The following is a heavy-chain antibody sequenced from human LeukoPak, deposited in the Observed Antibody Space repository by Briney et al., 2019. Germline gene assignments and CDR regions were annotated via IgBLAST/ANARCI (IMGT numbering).Heavy chain of an antibody. V-gene: IGHV6-1*01. Sequence: SQTLSLTCAISRDIFSIDSAIWSWIRQSPSRGLEWLGRTSYRSKWYNDYAVSAKSRITINPDTSKNQFSLQLSSVTPEDTAVYYGSREDHSYSWYFACWGQGTLVTVSS. CDR2: TSYRSKWYN. J-gene: IGHJ4*02. CDR3: SREDHSYSWYFAC. CDR1: RDIFSIDSAI. D-gene: IGHD6-13*01.